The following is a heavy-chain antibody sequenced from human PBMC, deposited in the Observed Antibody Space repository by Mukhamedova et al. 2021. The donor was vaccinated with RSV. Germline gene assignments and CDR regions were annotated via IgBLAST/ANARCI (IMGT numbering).Heavy chain of an antibody. CDR3: AREDQVPAAYFDY. J-gene: IGHJ4*02. Sequence: WVAVISYDGSNKYYADSVKGRFTISRDNSKNTLYLQMNSLRAEDTAVYYCAREDQVPAAYFDYWGQGTLVTVSS. CDR2: ISYDGSNK. V-gene: IGHV3-30*01. D-gene: IGHD2-2*01.